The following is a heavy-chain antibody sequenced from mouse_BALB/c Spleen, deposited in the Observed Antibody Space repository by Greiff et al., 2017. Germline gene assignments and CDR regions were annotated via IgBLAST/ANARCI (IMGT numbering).Heavy chain of an antibody. CDR1: GFSLTSYG. J-gene: IGHJ4*01. D-gene: IGHD1-1*02. Sequence: VKVVESGPGLVQPSQSLSITCTVSGFSLTSYGVHWVRQSPGKGLEWLGVIWSGGSTDYNAAFISRLSISKDNSKSQVFFKMNSLQANDTAIYYCARNGGYYAMDYWGQGTSVTVSS. CDR2: IWSGGST. V-gene: IGHV2-2*02. CDR3: ARNGGYYAMDY.